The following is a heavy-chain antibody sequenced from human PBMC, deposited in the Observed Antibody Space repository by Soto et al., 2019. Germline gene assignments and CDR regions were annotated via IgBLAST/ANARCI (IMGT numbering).Heavy chain of an antibody. CDR2: IYYTGST. J-gene: IGHJ4*02. CDR3: ARLQAAAGDNDLTFDY. Sequence: PSETLSLTCTVSGDSMSTYYWSWIRQPPGKGLEWVGYIYYTGSTNYNPSLKSRVTVSIDTSKNQFSLILSSVTAADTAMYYCARLQAAAGDNDLTFDYWGQGTLVTVSS. V-gene: IGHV4-59*01. CDR1: GDSMSTYY. D-gene: IGHD6-13*01.